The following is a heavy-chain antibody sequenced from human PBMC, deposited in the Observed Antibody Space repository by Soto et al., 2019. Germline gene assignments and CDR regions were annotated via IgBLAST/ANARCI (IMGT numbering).Heavy chain of an antibody. Sequence: ASVKVSCKASGYTFTSYDINWVRQATGQGLEWMGWMNPNSGNTGYAQKFQGRVTMTRNTSISTAYMELSSLRSEDTAVYYCARGSRGVVIRYYYYGMDVWGKGTTVTVSS. D-gene: IGHD3-22*01. J-gene: IGHJ6*04. CDR1: GYTFTSYD. V-gene: IGHV1-8*01. CDR2: MNPNSGNT. CDR3: ARGSRGVVIRYYYYGMDV.